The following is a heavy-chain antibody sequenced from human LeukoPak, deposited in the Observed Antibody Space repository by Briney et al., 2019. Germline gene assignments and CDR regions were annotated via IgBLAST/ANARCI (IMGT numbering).Heavy chain of an antibody. V-gene: IGHV1-69*05. CDR1: GYTFTSYD. D-gene: IGHD6-13*01. J-gene: IGHJ3*02. CDR2: IIPIFGTA. Sequence: AASVKVSCKASGYTFTSYDINWVRQAPGQGLEWMGRIIPIFGTANYAQKFQGRVTITTDESTSTAYMELSSLRSEDTAVYYCARDRVESSWYGDAFDIWGQGTMVTVSS. CDR3: ARDRVESSWYGDAFDI.